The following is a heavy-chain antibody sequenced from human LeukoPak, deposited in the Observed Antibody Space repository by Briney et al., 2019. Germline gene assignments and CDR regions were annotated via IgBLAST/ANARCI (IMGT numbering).Heavy chain of an antibody. CDR2: INANSGAT. CDR1: GYTFADYF. V-gene: IGHV1-2*06. CDR3: ARDVSSTPNWEFDY. Sequence: ASVKVSCTTSGYTFADYFIHWVRQAPGQGLEWMGRINANSGATEYQQKFKGRVTMTRDTSISTAYVEVNWLISDDTAIYYCARDVSSTPNWEFDYWGQGTLVTVSS. J-gene: IGHJ4*02. D-gene: IGHD1-26*01.